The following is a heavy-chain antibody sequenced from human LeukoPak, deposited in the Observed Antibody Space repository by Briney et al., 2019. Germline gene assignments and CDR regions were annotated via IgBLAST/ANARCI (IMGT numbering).Heavy chain of an antibody. D-gene: IGHD6-19*01. CDR3: ARSWSEAVAGGY. J-gene: IGHJ4*02. CDR2: ISYDGSNK. Sequence: GRSLRLSCAASGFTFSSYAMHWVRQAPGKGLEWVAVISYDGSNKYYADSVKGRFTISRDNSKNTLYLQMNSLRAEDTAVYYCARSWSEAVAGGYWGQGTLVTVSS. CDR1: GFTFSSYA. V-gene: IGHV3-30-3*01.